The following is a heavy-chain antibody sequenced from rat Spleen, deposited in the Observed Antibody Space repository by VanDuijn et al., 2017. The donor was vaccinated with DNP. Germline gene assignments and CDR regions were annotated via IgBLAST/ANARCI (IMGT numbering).Heavy chain of an antibody. CDR3: ARAGTIYSYAMDA. CDR1: GFTFSNYG. J-gene: IGHJ4*01. Sequence: EVQLVESGGGLVQPGRSLKLSCAASGFTFSNYGMAWVRQAPTKGLEWVASITDSGGSTYYRDSVKGRFTISRDNVKSTLYLQMNSLRSEDTATYYCARAGTIYSYAMDAWGQGTSVTVSS. CDR2: ITDSGGST. V-gene: IGHV5S13*01. D-gene: IGHD1-3*01.